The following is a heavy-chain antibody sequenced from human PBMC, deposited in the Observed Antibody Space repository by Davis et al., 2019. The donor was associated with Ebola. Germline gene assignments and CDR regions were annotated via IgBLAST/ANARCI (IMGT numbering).Heavy chain of an antibody. CDR1: GGSISNNKW. Sequence: SETLSLTCAVSGGSISNNKWWSWVRQPPGKGLEWIGEIYHSGSANYNPSLKSRVTISVDTSKNQFSLKLSSVTAADTAVYYCARDRGTVNSYYFDYWGQGTLVTVSS. CDR2: IYHSGSA. D-gene: IGHD3-10*01. V-gene: IGHV4-4*02. J-gene: IGHJ4*02. CDR3: ARDRGTVNSYYFDY.